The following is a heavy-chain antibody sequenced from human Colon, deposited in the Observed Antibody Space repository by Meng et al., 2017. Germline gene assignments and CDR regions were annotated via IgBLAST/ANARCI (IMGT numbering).Heavy chain of an antibody. D-gene: IGHD5-12*01. V-gene: IGHV4-34*01. CDR1: GGSFSGYY. J-gene: IGHJ5*02. CDR2: INHSGST. CDR3: ARGRYSGYLP. Sequence: QLQRQQGGAGLLKPSETLSLTCAVYGGSFSGYYWSWFRQPPGKGLEWIGEINHSGSTNYNPSLKSRVTISVDTSKNQFSLKLSSVTAADTAVYYCARGRYSGYLPWGQGTLVTVSS.